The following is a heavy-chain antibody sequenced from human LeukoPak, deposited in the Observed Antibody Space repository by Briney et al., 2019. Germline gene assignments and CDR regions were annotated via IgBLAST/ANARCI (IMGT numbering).Heavy chain of an antibody. Sequence: ASVKVSCKASGYTFTSYGISWVRQAPGQGLEWMGWISAYNGNTNYAQKLQGRVTMTTDTSTSTAYMELRSPRSDDTAVYYCARDRPYGSVDDVVDPWGQGTLVTVSS. V-gene: IGHV1-18*01. CDR1: GYTFTSYG. CDR2: ISAYNGNT. D-gene: IGHD3-10*01. J-gene: IGHJ5*02. CDR3: ARDRPYGSVDDVVDP.